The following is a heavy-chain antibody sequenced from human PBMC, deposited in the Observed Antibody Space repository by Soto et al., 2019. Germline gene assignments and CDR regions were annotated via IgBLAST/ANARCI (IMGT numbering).Heavy chain of an antibody. CDR1: GGSISSGDYY. CDR2: IYYSGST. Sequence: SETLSLTCTVSGGSISSGDYYWSWIRQPPGKGLEWIGYIYYSGSTYYNPSLKSRVTISVDTSKNQFSLKLSSVTAADTAVYYCARKSIAAAGTTHWFDPWGQGTLVTV. J-gene: IGHJ5*02. D-gene: IGHD6-13*01. CDR3: ARKSIAAAGTTHWFDP. V-gene: IGHV4-30-4*01.